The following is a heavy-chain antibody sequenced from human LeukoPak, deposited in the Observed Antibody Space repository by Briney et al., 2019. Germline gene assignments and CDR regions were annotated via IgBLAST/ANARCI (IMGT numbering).Heavy chain of an antibody. Sequence: TGGSLRLSCAASGFTFSGYSMNWVRQAPGKGLEWVSYISGSSGTIYYADSVKGRFTISRDNAKNSLYLQMNSLRVEDTAVYYCARDKRPPRYGELFEVSFDHWGLGTLVTVSS. V-gene: IGHV3-48*01. D-gene: IGHD3-10*01. CDR2: ISGSSGTI. J-gene: IGHJ4*02. CDR3: ARDKRPPRYGELFEVSFDH. CDR1: GFTFSGYS.